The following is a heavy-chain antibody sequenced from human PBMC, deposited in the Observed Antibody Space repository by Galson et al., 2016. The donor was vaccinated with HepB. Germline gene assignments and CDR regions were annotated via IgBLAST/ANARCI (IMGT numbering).Heavy chain of an antibody. J-gene: IGHJ4*02. CDR3: ARGPSAPYSRSLDH. CDR2: MNTNSGITGYAQSGIT. CDR1: GYTFTSYD. D-gene: IGHD1-26*01. Sequence: SVKVSCKAAGYTFTSYDINWVRQATGQGLEWMGWMNTNSGITGYAQSGITGYAQKFQGRVTMTRDTSINTAYLELSSLRYEDTAVYYCARGPSAPYSRSLDHWGQGTLVTVSS. V-gene: IGHV1-8*01.